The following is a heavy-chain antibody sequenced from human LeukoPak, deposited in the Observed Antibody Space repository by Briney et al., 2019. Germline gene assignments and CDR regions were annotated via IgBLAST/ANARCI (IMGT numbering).Heavy chain of an antibody. CDR1: GFTFSTYG. Sequence: PGRSLRLSCAASGFTFSTYGMHWVRQAPGKGLEWVAGISYDGSNMYYAESVKGRFTISRDNSKNTLDLQMSSLRAEDTAVYYCAKGGLLSAVDYWGQGTLVTVSS. D-gene: IGHD1-26*01. CDR2: ISYDGSNM. CDR3: AKGGLLSAVDY. V-gene: IGHV3-30*18. J-gene: IGHJ4*02.